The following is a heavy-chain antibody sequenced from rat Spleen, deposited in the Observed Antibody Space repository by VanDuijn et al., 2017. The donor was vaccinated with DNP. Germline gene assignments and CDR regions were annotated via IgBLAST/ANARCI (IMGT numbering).Heavy chain of an antibody. J-gene: IGHJ2*01. CDR1: DYSITSSYR. D-gene: IGHD5-1*01. CDR3: AIQLGVFDY. Sequence: VQLQESGPGLVKPSQSLSLTCSVTDYSITSSYRWNWIRKFPGSKLEWMGYINNAGNTNYNPSLKSRISITRDTSKNQFFLQVNSVTTEDSATYYCAIQLGVFDYWGQGVLVTVSS. V-gene: IGHV3-3*01. CDR2: INNAGNT.